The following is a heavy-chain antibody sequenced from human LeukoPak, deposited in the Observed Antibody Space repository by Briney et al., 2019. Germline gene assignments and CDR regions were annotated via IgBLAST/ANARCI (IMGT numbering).Heavy chain of an antibody. Sequence: GGSLRLSCAASGFTFSSYWMNWVRQAPGKGLVWVSRIASDGSSTAYADSVKGRFSISRDNAKNTVYLQMNSLRAEDTAVYYCVSFYETYWGRGTLVTVSS. CDR1: GFTFSSYW. CDR3: VSFYETY. J-gene: IGHJ4*02. V-gene: IGHV3-74*01. D-gene: IGHD2/OR15-2a*01. CDR2: IASDGSST.